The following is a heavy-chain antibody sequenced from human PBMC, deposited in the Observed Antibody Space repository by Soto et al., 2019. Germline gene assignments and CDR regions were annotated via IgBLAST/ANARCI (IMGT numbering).Heavy chain of an antibody. D-gene: IGHD3-3*01. CDR2: IFSNDER. Sequence: SGPTLVNPTETLTLTCTVSGFSLSNPRMGVSWIRQPPGKALEWLAHIFSNDERSYSTSLKTRLTIFQDTSRNQVVLRLTNMDPVDTATYSCARLPLQNDFWTGFSAPGYFDSWGQGILVTVSS. V-gene: IGHV2-26*01. CDR1: GFSLSNPRMG. J-gene: IGHJ4*02. CDR3: ARLPLQNDFWTGFSAPGYFDS.